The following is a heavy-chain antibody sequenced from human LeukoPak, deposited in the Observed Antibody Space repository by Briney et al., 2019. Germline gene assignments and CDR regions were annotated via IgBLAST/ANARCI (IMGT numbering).Heavy chain of an antibody. CDR2: INWNGGST. Sequence: GGSLRLSCAASGITFSGSGMSWVRQAPGKGLEWVSGINWNGGSTGYADSVKGRFTISRDNAKNSLYLQMNSLRAEDTALYYCARTISGSYPDYWGQGTLVTVSS. D-gene: IGHD1-26*01. J-gene: IGHJ4*02. CDR3: ARTISGSYPDY. V-gene: IGHV3-20*04. CDR1: GITFSGSG.